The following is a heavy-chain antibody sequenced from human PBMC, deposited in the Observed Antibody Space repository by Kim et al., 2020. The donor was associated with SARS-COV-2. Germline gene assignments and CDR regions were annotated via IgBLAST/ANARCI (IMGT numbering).Heavy chain of an antibody. J-gene: IGHJ5*02. V-gene: IGHV3-64D*09. Sequence: GGSLRLSCSASGFTFSSYAMHWVRQAPGKGLEYVSAISSNGGSTYYADSVKGRFTISRDNSKNTLYLQMSSLRAEDTAVYYCVKTSSGGSPSEDPWGQGTLVTVSS. CDR3: VKTSSGGSPSEDP. D-gene: IGHD2-15*01. CDR1: GFTFSSYA. CDR2: ISSNGGST.